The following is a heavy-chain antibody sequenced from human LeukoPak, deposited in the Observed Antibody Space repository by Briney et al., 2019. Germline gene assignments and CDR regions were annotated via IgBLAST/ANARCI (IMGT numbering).Heavy chain of an antibody. CDR1: GFTFDDYA. CDR2: ISWNSGSI. J-gene: IGHJ6*03. V-gene: IGHV3-9*01. Sequence: GRSLRLSCAASGFTFDDYAMHWVRQAPGKGLEWVSGISWNSGSIGYADSVKGRFTISRDNAKNSLYLQMNSLRAEDTAVYYCARDKQYYYGSGSSRYMDVWGKGTTVTISS. CDR3: ARDKQYYYGSGSSRYMDV. D-gene: IGHD3-10*01.